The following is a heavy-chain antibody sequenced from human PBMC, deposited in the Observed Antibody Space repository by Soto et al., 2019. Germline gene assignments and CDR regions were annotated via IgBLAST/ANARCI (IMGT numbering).Heavy chain of an antibody. V-gene: IGHV5-51*01. D-gene: IGHD2-21*02. CDR2: IFPDDFDT. Sequence: RGESLKISCKGSGYNFSTSWIAWVRQVPGEGLEWMGIIFPDDFDTRYSPSFKGQVTISVDKSINTAYLQWSGLKASDTAMYFCARALRDYYYFGLDAWGQGTTVTVSS. CDR3: ARALRDYYYFGLDA. CDR1: GYNFSTSW. J-gene: IGHJ6*02.